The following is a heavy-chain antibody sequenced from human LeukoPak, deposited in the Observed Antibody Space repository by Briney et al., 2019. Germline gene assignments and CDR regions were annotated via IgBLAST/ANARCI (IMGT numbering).Heavy chain of an antibody. D-gene: IGHD1-14*01. Sequence: SETLSLTCTVSGGSISSSSYYWGWIRQPPGKGLEWIGSIYYSGSTYYNPFLKSRVTISVDTSKNQFSLKLSSVTAADTAVYYCARQTIRYFDYWGQGTLVTVSS. CDR1: GGSISSSSYY. CDR2: IYYSGST. CDR3: ARQTIRYFDY. V-gene: IGHV4-39*01. J-gene: IGHJ4*02.